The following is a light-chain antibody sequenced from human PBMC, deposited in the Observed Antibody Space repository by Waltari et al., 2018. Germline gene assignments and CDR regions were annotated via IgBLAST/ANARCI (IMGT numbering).Light chain of an antibody. Sequence: IVLTQSPGTLSLSPGDKASLSCKASQNLSSNFLAWYRQRPGQPPGLLIHGAAKRAAVSPDTFSGSGSGTDFTLTISRLEAEDSAVYYCQQYGTSPYTFGQGTKVEIK. V-gene: IGKV3-20*01. J-gene: IGKJ2*01. CDR3: QQYGTSPYT. CDR1: QNLSSNF. CDR2: GAA.